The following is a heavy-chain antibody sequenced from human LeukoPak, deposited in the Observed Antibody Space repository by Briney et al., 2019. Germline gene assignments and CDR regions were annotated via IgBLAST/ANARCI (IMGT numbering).Heavy chain of an antibody. D-gene: IGHD2-15*01. CDR2: ISGRRDST. J-gene: IGHJ6*03. V-gene: IGHV3-23*01. Sequence: GGTLRLSCAASGFTFSSYGMSWVRQAPGKGLEWVSTISGRRDSTSYADSVKGRFTISRDNSKNTLYLQMNSLRAEDTAIYYCAKNGDRGAYCTGGTCYPYFYYYMDVWGKGTTVTI. CDR1: GFTFSSYG. CDR3: AKNGDRGAYCTGGTCYPYFYYYMDV.